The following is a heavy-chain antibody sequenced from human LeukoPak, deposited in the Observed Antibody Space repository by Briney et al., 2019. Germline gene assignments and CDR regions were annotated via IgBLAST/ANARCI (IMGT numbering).Heavy chain of an antibody. D-gene: IGHD5-12*01. CDR1: GFTFSSYE. Sequence: PGGSLRLSCAASGFTFSSYEMNWVRQAPGKGLEWASAISGSGGSTYYADSVKGRFTISRDNSKNTLYLQMNSLRAEDTAVYYCAKVYSGYDSPFDYWGQGTLVTVSS. J-gene: IGHJ4*02. V-gene: IGHV3-23*01. CDR2: ISGSGGST. CDR3: AKVYSGYDSPFDY.